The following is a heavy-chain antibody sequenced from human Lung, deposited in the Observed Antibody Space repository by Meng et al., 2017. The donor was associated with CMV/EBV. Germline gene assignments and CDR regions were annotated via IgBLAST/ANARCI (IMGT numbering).Heavy chain of an antibody. V-gene: IGHV4-39*07. CDR1: GGSISSSSYY. CDR2: IYYSGST. CDR3: ASESPEYQWLEDYYYGMDV. Sequence: LXCTVSGGSISSSSYYWGWIRQPPGKGLEWIGSIYYSGSTYYNPSLKSRVTISVDTSKNQFSLKLSSVTAADTAVYYCASESPEYQWLEDYYYGMDVXGQGTTVTVSS. J-gene: IGHJ6*02. D-gene: IGHD6-19*01.